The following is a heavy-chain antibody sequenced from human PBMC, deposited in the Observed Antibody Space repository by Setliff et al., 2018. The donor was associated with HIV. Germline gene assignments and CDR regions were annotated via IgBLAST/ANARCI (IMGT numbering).Heavy chain of an antibody. CDR3: ARPCIAAAGTRSIPWYFDL. CDR2: IYYSGST. Sequence: LSLTCTVSGGSISSGGYYWSWIRQHPGKGLEWSGYIYYSGSTNCNPSLKSRVTIAVDTSTNQFSLKLSSVTAADTPVYYCARPCIAAAGTRSIPWYFDLWGRGTLVTVSS. J-gene: IGHJ2*01. V-gene: IGHV4-31*03. D-gene: IGHD6-13*01. CDR1: GGSISSGGYY.